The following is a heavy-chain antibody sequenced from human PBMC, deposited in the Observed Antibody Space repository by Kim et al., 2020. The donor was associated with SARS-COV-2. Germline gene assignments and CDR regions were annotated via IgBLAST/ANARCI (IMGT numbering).Heavy chain of an antibody. Sequence: AQNFQGRVTMTEDTSTDTAYMELSSLRSEDTAVYYCATARQQLVPNWFDPWGQGTLVTVSS. J-gene: IGHJ5*02. V-gene: IGHV1-24*01. D-gene: IGHD6-13*01. CDR3: ATARQQLVPNWFDP.